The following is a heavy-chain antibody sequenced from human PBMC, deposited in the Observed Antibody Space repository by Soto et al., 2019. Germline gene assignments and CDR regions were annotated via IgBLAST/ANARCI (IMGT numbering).Heavy chain of an antibody. J-gene: IGHJ3*02. V-gene: IGHV2-5*02. Sequence: QITLKESGPTLVKPTQTLTLTCTFAGFSLSTSGEGVGWIRQPPGKALEWLALIYWDDDKSYSPSLKSRLNSTHDTSKNQVVLTRTNMDPVDTATDYCAHRPVERSGAFDIWGQGTMVTVSS. CDR3: AHRPVERSGAFDI. D-gene: IGHD2-15*01. CDR2: IYWDDDK. CDR1: GFSLSTSGEG.